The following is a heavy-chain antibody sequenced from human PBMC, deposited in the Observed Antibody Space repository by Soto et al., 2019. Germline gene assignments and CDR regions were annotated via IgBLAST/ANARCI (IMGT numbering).Heavy chain of an antibody. CDR3: ARLDVTLRVTDTNYYFDY. J-gene: IGHJ4*02. V-gene: IGHV4-39*01. CDR1: GGSISSSSYY. Sequence: PSETLSLTCTVSGGSISSSSYYWGWIRQPPGKGLEWIGSIYYSGSTYYNPSLKSRVTISVDMSKNQFSLKLSSVTAADTAVYYCARLDVTLRVTDTNYYFDYWGQGTLVTVSS. CDR2: IYYSGST. D-gene: IGHD2-21*02.